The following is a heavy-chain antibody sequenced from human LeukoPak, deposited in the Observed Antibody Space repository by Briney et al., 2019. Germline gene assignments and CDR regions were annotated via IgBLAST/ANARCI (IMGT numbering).Heavy chain of an antibody. CDR3: ARDGDYYFDQ. CDR1: GFTFDDYG. CDR2: IDWNGSST. V-gene: IGHV3-20*04. D-gene: IGHD3-3*01. J-gene: IGHJ4*02. Sequence: PGGSLRLSCAASGFTFDDYGMSWVRQAPGKGLEWVSSIDWNGSSTGYADSVKGRFTISRDNAKNSLYLQMNSLRAEDTALYYCARDGDYYFDQWGQGTLVTVSS.